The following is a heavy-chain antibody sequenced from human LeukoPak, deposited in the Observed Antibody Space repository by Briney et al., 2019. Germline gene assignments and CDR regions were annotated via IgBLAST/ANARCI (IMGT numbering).Heavy chain of an antibody. J-gene: IGHJ6*03. CDR3: ARDRNYYDSSGYYYVDYYYYMDV. CDR1: GFTFSSYE. V-gene: IGHV3-48*03. D-gene: IGHD3-22*01. CDR2: ISSSGSTI. Sequence: PVGSLRLSCAASGFTFSSYEMNWVRQAPGKGLEWVSYISSSGSTIYYADSVKGRFTISRDNAKNSLYLQMNSLRAEDTAVYYCARDRNYYDSSGYYYVDYYYYMDVWGKGTTVTVSS.